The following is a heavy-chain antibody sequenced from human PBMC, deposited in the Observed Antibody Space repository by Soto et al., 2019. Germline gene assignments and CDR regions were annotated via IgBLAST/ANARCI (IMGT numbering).Heavy chain of an antibody. J-gene: IGHJ1*01. CDR3: AKDHLNPEYFHH. CDR2: ISYDDGSNI. Sequence: PGGSLRLSCAATGFTFSNYGMHWVRQAPGKGLEWVAVISYDDGSNIYYADSVKGRFTISRDNSKNTLYLQMNSLRAEDTAVYYCAKDHLNPEYFHHWGQGTLVTVSS. CDR1: GFTFSNYG. V-gene: IGHV3-30*18.